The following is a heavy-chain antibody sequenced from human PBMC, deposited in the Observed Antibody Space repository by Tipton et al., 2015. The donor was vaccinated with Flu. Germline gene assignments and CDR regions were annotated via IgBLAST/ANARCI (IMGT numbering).Heavy chain of an antibody. J-gene: IGHJ4*02. D-gene: IGHD2-15*01. CDR2: IYSGGST. CDR1: GFTVSSNY. V-gene: IGHV3-53*01. CDR3: AIVSVGKGFEY. Sequence: VQLVQSGGGLIQRGGSLRLSCVVSGFTVSSNYMTWVRQAPGKGLEWVSVIYSGGSTKYADSVKGRFTISRDNSKNTLYLQLNSLRAEDTAIYYCAIVSVGKGFEYWGQGTLVTVSS.